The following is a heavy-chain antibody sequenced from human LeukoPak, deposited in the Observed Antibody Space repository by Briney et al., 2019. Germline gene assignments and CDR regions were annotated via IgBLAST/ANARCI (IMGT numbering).Heavy chain of an antibody. V-gene: IGHV3-21*04. CDR2: ISSSSSYI. D-gene: IGHD6-13*01. J-gene: IGHJ4*02. Sequence: GGSLRLSCAASGFTFSSYSMNWVRQAPGKGLEWVSSISSSSSYIYYADSVKGRFTISRDNAKNSLYLQMNSLRAEDTAVYYCARDNGSSSWSLMSYFDYWGQGTLVTVSS. CDR1: GFTFSSYS. CDR3: ARDNGSSSWSLMSYFDY.